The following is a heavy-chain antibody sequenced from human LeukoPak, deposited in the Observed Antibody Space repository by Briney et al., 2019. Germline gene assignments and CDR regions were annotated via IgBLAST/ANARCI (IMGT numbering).Heavy chain of an antibody. Sequence: GGSLRLSCAASGFTVRRNYMSWVRQAPGKGLEWASIIHSDGSTYYADSVKGRFTISRDNSKNTLYLQMNGLRAEDTAVSYCVIVLDRFDPWGQGSLVTVSS. J-gene: IGHJ5*02. CDR1: GFTVRRNY. D-gene: IGHD1-1*01. V-gene: IGHV3-66*01. CDR2: IHSDGST. CDR3: VIVLDRFDP.